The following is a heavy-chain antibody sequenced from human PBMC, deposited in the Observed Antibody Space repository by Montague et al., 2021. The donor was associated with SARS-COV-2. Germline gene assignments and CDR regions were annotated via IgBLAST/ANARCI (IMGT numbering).Heavy chain of an antibody. Sequence: SETLSLTCTVSGGSISSSTYYWGWIRQPPGKGLEWFGSIHHSGSTXYKPSLETRVTISVDTSKNQFSLKLSSVTDADTAVFYCARHVYTKVLSGMDVWGQGITVTVSS. V-gene: IGHV4-39*01. D-gene: IGHD2-2*02. CDR3: ARHVYTKVLSGMDV. CDR2: IHHSGST. CDR1: GGSISSSTYY. J-gene: IGHJ6*02.